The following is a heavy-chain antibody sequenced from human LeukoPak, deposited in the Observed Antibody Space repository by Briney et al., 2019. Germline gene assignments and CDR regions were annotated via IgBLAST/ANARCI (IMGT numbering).Heavy chain of an antibody. CDR2: IKSKTDDETT. CDR1: GFTFSNTW. Sequence: GSLRLSCAASGFTFSNTWMNWVRQAPGKGPEWVGRIKSKTDDETTDYAAPVKGRFTISRDDSKNTLYLQMNSLKTEDTAVYYCTTFNSHGSSWWGQGALVTVSS. D-gene: IGHD6-13*01. V-gene: IGHV3-15*01. J-gene: IGHJ4*02. CDR3: TTFNSHGSSW.